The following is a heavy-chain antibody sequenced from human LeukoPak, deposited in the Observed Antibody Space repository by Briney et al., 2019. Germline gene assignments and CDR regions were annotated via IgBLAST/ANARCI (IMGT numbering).Heavy chain of an antibody. D-gene: IGHD1-1*01. CDR1: GASITNYY. Sequence: SETLSLTCTVSGASITNYYWSWIRQSAGKGLEWIGRIYPSGSTHSNPSLKSRVTMSLGTSKNQFSLGLSSVTAPDPAVYYCARVRPNWNDGTFDYWGQGTLVTVSS. CDR3: ARVRPNWNDGTFDY. V-gene: IGHV4-4*07. CDR2: IYPSGST. J-gene: IGHJ4*02.